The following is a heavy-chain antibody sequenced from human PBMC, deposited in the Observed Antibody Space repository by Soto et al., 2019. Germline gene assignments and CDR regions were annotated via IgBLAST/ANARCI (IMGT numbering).Heavy chain of an antibody. CDR2: IYVGDSDT. V-gene: IGHV5-51*01. Sequence: GESLKISCKGSGYSFTNYWIGWVRQMPGKGLEWMGIIYVGDSDTRYSPSFQGQVTISADKSISTAYLQWSSLRASDTAMYYCARLVNIFDFDYWGQGTLVTVSS. D-gene: IGHD2-21*01. CDR3: ARLVNIFDFDY. J-gene: IGHJ4*02. CDR1: GYSFTNYW.